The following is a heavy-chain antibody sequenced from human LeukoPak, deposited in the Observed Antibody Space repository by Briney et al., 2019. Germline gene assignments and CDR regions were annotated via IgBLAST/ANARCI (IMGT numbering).Heavy chain of an antibody. CDR3: AKCSGTTMYYYFDY. Sequence: GGSLRVSCAASGFTFISYAMSWVRQARGKGLEWVSAISGSGGSTYYADSVKGRFTISRDNSKNTLYLQMNSLRAEDTAVYYCAKCSGTTMYYYFDYWGQGTLVTVSS. D-gene: IGHD3-10*02. V-gene: IGHV3-23*01. J-gene: IGHJ4*02. CDR1: GFTFISYA. CDR2: ISGSGGST.